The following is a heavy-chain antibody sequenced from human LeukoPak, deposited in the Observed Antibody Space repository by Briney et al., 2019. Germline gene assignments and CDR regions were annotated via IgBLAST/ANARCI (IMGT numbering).Heavy chain of an antibody. CDR1: GYTFTSYG. CDR2: ISAYNGNT. CDR3: AISLQHYGSGSYLDFDY. Sequence: ASVKVSCKASGYTFTSYGISWVRQAPGQGLEWMGWISAYNGNTNYAQKLQGRVTMTTDTSTSTAYMELRSLRFDDTAVYYCAISLQHYGSGSYLDFDYWGQGTLVTVSS. V-gene: IGHV1-18*01. D-gene: IGHD3-10*01. J-gene: IGHJ4*02.